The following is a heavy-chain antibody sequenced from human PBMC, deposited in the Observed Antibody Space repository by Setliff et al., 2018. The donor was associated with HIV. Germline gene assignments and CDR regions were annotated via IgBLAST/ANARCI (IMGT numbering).Heavy chain of an antibody. D-gene: IGHD3-10*01. CDR3: ARGYYGSDLQNAMDV. Sequence: QTGGSLRLSCAASEFTFSSYWMHWVRQAPGKGLVWVSRLNTDGSSTKYADSVKGRFTISRDNAKNTLYLQMDSLRGEDTAVYYCARGYYGSDLQNAMDVWGQGTTVTVSS. CDR1: EFTFSSYW. V-gene: IGHV3-74*03. J-gene: IGHJ6*02. CDR2: LNTDGSST.